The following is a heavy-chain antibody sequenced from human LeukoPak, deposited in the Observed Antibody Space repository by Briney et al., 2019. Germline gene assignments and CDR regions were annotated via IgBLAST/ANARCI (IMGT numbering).Heavy chain of an antibody. CDR2: ISWNSGSI. Sequence: GGSLRLSCAASGFTFDDYAMHWVRQAPGKGLEWVSGISWNSGSIGYADSVKGRFTISRDNAKNSLYLQMNSLRAEDTALYYCAKEVTMVRGVITHTPFDYWGQGTLVTVSS. CDR3: AKEVTMVRGVITHTPFDY. D-gene: IGHD3-10*01. CDR1: GFTFDDYA. J-gene: IGHJ4*02. V-gene: IGHV3-9*01.